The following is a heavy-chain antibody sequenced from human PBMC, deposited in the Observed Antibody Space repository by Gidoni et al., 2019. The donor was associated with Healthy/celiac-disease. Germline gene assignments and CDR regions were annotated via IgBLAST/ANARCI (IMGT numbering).Heavy chain of an antibody. CDR2: FAPEDGET. Sequence: QVQLVQSGAEVKKPEASVKVSCMVSGYTLTELSMHWVRQAPGLGLEWMGGFAPEDGETIYAQKFQDRVTMTEDTSTDTADMELSSLRSEDTAVYYCATLTPHFWSGYETNNWFDPWGQGTLVTVSS. CDR1: GYTLTELS. V-gene: IGHV1-24*01. D-gene: IGHD3-3*02. J-gene: IGHJ5*02. CDR3: ATLTPHFWSGYETNNWFDP.